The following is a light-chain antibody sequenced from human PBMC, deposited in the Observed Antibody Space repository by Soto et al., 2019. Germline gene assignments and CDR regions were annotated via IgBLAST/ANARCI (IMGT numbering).Light chain of an antibody. Sequence: SYELTQPPSVSVAPGKTARITCGGNNIGSKSVHWYQQKPGQAPVLVIYYESDRPSGIPERFSGSNSGNTATLTISRVEAGDEADYYCQVWDSSSGHRVFGGGTKLTVL. CDR2: YES. V-gene: IGLV3-21*04. J-gene: IGLJ3*02. CDR3: QVWDSSSGHRV. CDR1: NIGSKS.